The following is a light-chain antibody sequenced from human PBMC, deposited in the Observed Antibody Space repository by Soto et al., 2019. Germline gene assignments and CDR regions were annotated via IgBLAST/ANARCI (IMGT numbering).Light chain of an antibody. CDR2: DVS. V-gene: IGLV2-14*01. Sequence: QSALTQPASVSGSPGQSITISCTGTSSDVGGYNYVSWYQQHPGKAPKLMIYDVSNRPSGVSNRFSGSKSGNTASLTISGLLAEDEADYYCSSYTTSSPPVVFGGGTKLTVL. CDR3: SSYTTSSPPVV. J-gene: IGLJ2*01. CDR1: SSDVGGYNY.